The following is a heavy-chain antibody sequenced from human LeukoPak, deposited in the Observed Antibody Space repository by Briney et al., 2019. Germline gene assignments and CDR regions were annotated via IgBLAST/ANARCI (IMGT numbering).Heavy chain of an antibody. D-gene: IGHD3-10*01. J-gene: IGHJ4*02. CDR2: ISYDGSNK. Sequence: TGGSLRLSCAASGFTFSSYAMHWVRQAPGKGLEWVAVISYDGSNKYYADSVKGRFTISRDNSKNTLYLQMNSLRAEDTAVYYCARDGWSGELGPYYFDYWGQGTLVTVSS. V-gene: IGHV3-30-3*01. CDR1: GFTFSSYA. CDR3: ARDGWSGELGPYYFDY.